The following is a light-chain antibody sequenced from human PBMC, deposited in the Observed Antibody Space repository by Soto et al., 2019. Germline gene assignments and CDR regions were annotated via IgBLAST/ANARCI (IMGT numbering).Light chain of an antibody. J-gene: IGKJ4*01. CDR3: QQRSNWPLT. CDR2: DAS. CDR1: QSVSSY. Sequence: IVLTQSPATLSLSPGERATLSCRASQSVSSYLAWYQQKPGQDPSLLIYDASNRSTGIPARFSGSGSGTDFTLNISSLEPEDFAVYYCQQRSNWPLTFVGGNKVEIK. V-gene: IGKV3-11*01.